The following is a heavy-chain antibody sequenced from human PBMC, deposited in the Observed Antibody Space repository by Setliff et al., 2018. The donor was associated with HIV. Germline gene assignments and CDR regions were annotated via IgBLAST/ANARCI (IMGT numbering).Heavy chain of an antibody. J-gene: IGHJ4*02. CDR1: GYTFNNYA. Sequence: ASVKVSCKASGYTFNNYAMNWVRQAPGQGLELMGWINTNTGNPTYAQGFTGRFVFSLDTSVSTAYLQISSLKAEDTAVYFCARDLKRPNANFWGGYPIPFDSWGQGTLVTVSS. CDR2: INTNTGNP. D-gene: IGHD3-3*01. CDR3: ARDLKRPNANFWGGYPIPFDS. V-gene: IGHV7-4-1*02.